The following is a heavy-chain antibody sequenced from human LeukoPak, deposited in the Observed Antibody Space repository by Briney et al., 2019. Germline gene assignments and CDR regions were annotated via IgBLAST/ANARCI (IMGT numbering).Heavy chain of an antibody. Sequence: KSGGPLRLSCAASGFTFSSYSVNWVRQAPGKGLEWVSSISSSSSYIYYADSVKGRFTISRDNAKNSLYLQMNSLRAEDTAVYYCARGSGSFDYWGQGTLVTVSS. J-gene: IGHJ4*02. CDR2: ISSSSSYI. V-gene: IGHV3-21*01. CDR3: ARGSGSFDY. D-gene: IGHD3-22*01. CDR1: GFTFSSYS.